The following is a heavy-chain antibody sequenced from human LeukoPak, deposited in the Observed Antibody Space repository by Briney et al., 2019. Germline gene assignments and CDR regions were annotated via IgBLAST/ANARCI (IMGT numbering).Heavy chain of an antibody. D-gene: IGHD2-2*01. CDR1: GGTFSSYA. J-gene: IGHJ6*04. V-gene: IGHV1-69*01. CDR3: ARCRYCSSTSCLGHYYYYGMDV. CDR2: IIPIFGTA. Sequence: ASVKVSCKASGGTFSSYAISWVRLAPGQGLEWMGGIIPIFGTANYAQKLQGRVTITADESTSTAYMELSSLRSEDTAVYYCARCRYCSSTSCLGHYYYYGMDVWGKGTTVTVSS.